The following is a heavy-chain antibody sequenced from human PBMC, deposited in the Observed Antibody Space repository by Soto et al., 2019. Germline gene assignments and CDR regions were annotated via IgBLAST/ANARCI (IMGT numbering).Heavy chain of an antibody. J-gene: IGHJ4*02. D-gene: IGHD3-22*01. CDR2: IYYSWST. Sequence: PSETLSLTCTVSGGSISSGDYYWSWIRQPPGKGLEWIGYIYYSWSTYYNPSLKSRVTISVDTSKNQFSLKLSSVTAADTAVYYCALYDSSGYYPDYWGQGTLVTVS. CDR3: ALYDSSGYYPDY. V-gene: IGHV4-30-4*01. CDR1: GGSISSGDYY.